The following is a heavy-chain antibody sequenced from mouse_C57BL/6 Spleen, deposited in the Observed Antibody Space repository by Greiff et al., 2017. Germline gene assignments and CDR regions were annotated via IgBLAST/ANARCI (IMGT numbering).Heavy chain of an antibody. D-gene: IGHD1-1*01. J-gene: IGHJ4*01. CDR1: GYTFTSYW. CDR2: IHPSDSDT. Sequence: QVQLKQPGAELVKPGASVKVSCKASGYTFTSYWMHWVKQRPGQGLEWIGRIHPSDSDTNYNQKFKGKATLTVDKSSSTAYMQLSSLTSEDSAVYYCAIEGIYYGSSYEAMDYWGQGTSVTVSS. V-gene: IGHV1-74*01. CDR3: AIEGIYYGSSYEAMDY.